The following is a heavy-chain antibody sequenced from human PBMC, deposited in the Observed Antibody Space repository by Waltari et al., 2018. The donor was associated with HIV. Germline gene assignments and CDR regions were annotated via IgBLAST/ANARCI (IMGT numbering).Heavy chain of an antibody. CDR3: ASLPPSGTQYYFDY. J-gene: IGHJ4*02. D-gene: IGHD1-26*01. CDR1: DYSLSSGYY. V-gene: IGHV4-38-2*01. Sequence: QVRLQESGPGLVKPSETLSLTCGVSDYSLSSGYYWGWIRTSPGMPLELIGITYHAGGTSYNPSLQNRVTISVDRSKSQFSLRLHSVTAADTALYYCASLPPSGTQYYFDYLGQGILVTVSS. CDR2: TYHAGGT.